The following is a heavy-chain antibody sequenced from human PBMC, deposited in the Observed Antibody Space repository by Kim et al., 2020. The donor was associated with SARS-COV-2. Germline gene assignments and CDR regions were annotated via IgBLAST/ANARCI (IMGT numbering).Heavy chain of an antibody. CDR2: IIPIFGTA. Sequence: SVKVSCKASGGTFSSYAISWVRQAPGQGLEWMGGIIPIFGTANYAQKFQGRVTITADESTSTAYMELSSLRSEDTAVYYCARDQSDVLLWFGEPKRGAFDIWGQGTMVTVSS. CDR1: GGTFSSYA. V-gene: IGHV1-69*13. D-gene: IGHD3-10*01. J-gene: IGHJ3*02. CDR3: ARDQSDVLLWFGEPKRGAFDI.